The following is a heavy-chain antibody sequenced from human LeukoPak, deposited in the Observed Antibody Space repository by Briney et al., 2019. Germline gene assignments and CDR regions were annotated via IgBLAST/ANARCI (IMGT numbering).Heavy chain of an antibody. D-gene: IGHD2-15*01. J-gene: IGHJ6*02. CDR1: GFTFSSHS. CDR2: ISYDGSNK. V-gene: IGHV3-30*18. Sequence: PGGSLRLSCAASGFTFSSHSMNWVRQAPGKGLEWVAVISYDGSNKYYADSVKGRFTISRDNSKNTLYLQMNSLRAEDTAVYYCAKDPLYCSGGSCQAIRRYYYYYYGMDVWGQGTTVTVSS. CDR3: AKDPLYCSGGSCQAIRRYYYYYYGMDV.